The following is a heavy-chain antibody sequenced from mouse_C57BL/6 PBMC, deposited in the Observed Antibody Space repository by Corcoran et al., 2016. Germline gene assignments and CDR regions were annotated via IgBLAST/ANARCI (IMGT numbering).Heavy chain of an antibody. CDR2: IYPRSGNT. CDR3: ARPTMVAYFDY. J-gene: IGHJ2*01. CDR1: GYTFPSFG. D-gene: IGHD2-9*01. Sequence: QVQRQQPGAELARPQASVKLSCKASGYTFPSFGICWVKQRTGQGLEGIGEIYPRSGNTYYNEKFKGKATLTADKSSSTAYMELRSLTSEDSAVYFCARPTMVAYFDYWGQGSTLTVSS. V-gene: IGHV1-81*01.